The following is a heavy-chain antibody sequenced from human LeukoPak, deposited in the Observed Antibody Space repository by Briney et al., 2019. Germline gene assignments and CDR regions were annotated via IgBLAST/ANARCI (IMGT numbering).Heavy chain of an antibody. CDR1: GFTFSTYW. CDR3: GRDDWGSVDY. J-gene: IGHJ4*02. CDR2: INPDGTTI. V-gene: IGHV3-74*01. D-gene: IGHD7-27*01. Sequence: GGSLRLSCAASGFTFSTYWMHWVRQAPGKGLVWVARINPDGTTISYADSVKGRFTISRDSAKNTLDLQMDSLRAEDTAVYYCGRDDWGSVDYWGQGTLVTVSS.